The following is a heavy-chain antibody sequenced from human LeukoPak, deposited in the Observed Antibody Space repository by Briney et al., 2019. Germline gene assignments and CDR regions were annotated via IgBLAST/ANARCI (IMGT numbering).Heavy chain of an antibody. Sequence: GGSLRLSCAASGFTFSDYYMSWIRQAPGKGLEWVSYITNSGSTIYYADSVKGRFTISRGNAKNSLYLQMNSLRAEDTAVYYCARESEIRFLEWLFVSDYWGQGTLVTVSS. CDR3: ARESEIRFLEWLFVSDY. J-gene: IGHJ4*02. D-gene: IGHD3-3*01. V-gene: IGHV3-11*04. CDR2: ITNSGSTI. CDR1: GFTFSDYY.